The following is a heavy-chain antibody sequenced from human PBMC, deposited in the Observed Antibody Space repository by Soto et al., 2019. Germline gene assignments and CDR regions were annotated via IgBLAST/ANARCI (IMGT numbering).Heavy chain of an antibody. CDR3: ARDIERIRGPHNNYVGPGH. Sequence: PGGSLRLSCAASGFTFNSYSIHWVRQAPCQGLEWVAVISFNGIDTYYADSVKGRVTISRDNSRNTVFLQMTSLRTEDTAVFYCARDIERIRGPHNNYVGPGHWGQRTLVTFSS. J-gene: IGHJ1*01. CDR2: ISFNGIDT. CDR1: GFTFNSYS. V-gene: IGHV3-30*04. D-gene: IGHD1-1*01.